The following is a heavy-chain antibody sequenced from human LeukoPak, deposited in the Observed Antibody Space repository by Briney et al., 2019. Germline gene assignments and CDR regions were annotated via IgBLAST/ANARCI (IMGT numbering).Heavy chain of an antibody. CDR2: IYHSGST. J-gene: IGHJ4*02. V-gene: IGHV4-38-2*02. D-gene: IGHD3-3*01. Sequence: SETLFLTCTVSGYSISSGYYWGWIRQPPGQGLEWIGSIYHSGSTYYNPSLKSRVTISVDTSKNQFSLKLSSVTAADTAVYYCARVGWSAHFDYWGQGTLVTVPS. CDR3: ARVGWSAHFDY. CDR1: GYSISSGYY.